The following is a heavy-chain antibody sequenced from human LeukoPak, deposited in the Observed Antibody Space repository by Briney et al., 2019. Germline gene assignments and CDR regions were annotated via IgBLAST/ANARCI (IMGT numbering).Heavy chain of an antibody. D-gene: IGHD6-13*01. CDR2: ISSSSSYI. Sequence: GGSLRLSCAASGFTFSSYSMNWLRQAPGKGLEWVSSISSSSSYIYYADSVKGRFTISRDNAKNSLYLQMNSLRAEDTAVYYCARDLRRQLTVGYYMDVWGKGTTVTVSS. V-gene: IGHV3-21*01. CDR1: GFTFSSYS. CDR3: ARDLRRQLTVGYYMDV. J-gene: IGHJ6*03.